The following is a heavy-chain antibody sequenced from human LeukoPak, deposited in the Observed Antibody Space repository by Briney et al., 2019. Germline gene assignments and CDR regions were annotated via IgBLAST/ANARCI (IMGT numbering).Heavy chain of an antibody. J-gene: IGHJ6*02. CDR1: LGTLSSYS. CDR3: SRGGIVAARIYSYYSGMDV. CDR2: IIPILGIA. Sequence: SVTVSCMHCLGTLSSYSIIWVGQAPGHRREWVGMIIPILGIANYAQKFQGRVTITADKSTGTAYMVLSSLRCDGPGLCYVSRGGIVAARIYSYYSGMDVWGQETTVTVS. V-gene: IGHV1-69*04. D-gene: IGHD6-13*01.